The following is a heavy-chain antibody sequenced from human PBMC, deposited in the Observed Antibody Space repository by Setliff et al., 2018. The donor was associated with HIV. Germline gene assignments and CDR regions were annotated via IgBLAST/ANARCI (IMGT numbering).Heavy chain of an antibody. V-gene: IGHV4-61*02. CDR2: IYASGST. D-gene: IGHD6-19*01. CDR3: ARDRGSGWTSPFDY. CDR1: GGSISNDNYY. J-gene: IGHJ4*02. Sequence: SETLSLTCTVSGGSISNDNYYWSWIRQPAGKGLEWIGRIYASGSTNYNPSLKSPVSISVDTSKNQFSLKLSSVTAADTAVYYCARDRGSGWTSPFDYWGQGTLVTVSS.